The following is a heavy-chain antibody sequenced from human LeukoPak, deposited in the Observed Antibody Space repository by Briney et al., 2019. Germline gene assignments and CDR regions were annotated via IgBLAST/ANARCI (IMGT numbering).Heavy chain of an antibody. Sequence: GGSLRLSCAASGFTFSSYAMSWVRQAPGKGLEWVSAISGSGGSTYYADSVKGRFTVSRDNSKNTLYLQMNSLRAEDTAVYYCAKEVFGSSYFEGFDYWGQGTLVTVSS. CDR2: ISGSGGST. D-gene: IGHD3-22*01. CDR3: AKEVFGSSYFEGFDY. V-gene: IGHV3-23*01. CDR1: GFTFSSYA. J-gene: IGHJ4*02.